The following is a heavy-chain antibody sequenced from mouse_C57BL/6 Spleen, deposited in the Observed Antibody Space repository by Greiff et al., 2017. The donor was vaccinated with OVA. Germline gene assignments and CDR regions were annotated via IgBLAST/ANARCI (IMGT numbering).Heavy chain of an antibody. Sequence: QVQLQQSGPELVKPGASVKISCKASGYAFSSSWMNWVKQRPGKGLEWIGRIYPGDGDTNYNGKFKGKATLTADKSSSTAYMQLSSLTSEDSAVYFCASDYGGFAYWGQGTLVTVSA. V-gene: IGHV1-82*01. CDR3: ASDYGGFAY. CDR2: IYPGDGDT. J-gene: IGHJ3*01. CDR1: GYAFSSSW. D-gene: IGHD2-4*01.